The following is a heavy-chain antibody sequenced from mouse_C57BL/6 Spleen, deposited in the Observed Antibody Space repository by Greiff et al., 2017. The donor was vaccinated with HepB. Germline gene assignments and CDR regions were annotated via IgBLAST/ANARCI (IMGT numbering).Heavy chain of an antibody. D-gene: IGHD2-2*01. V-gene: IGHV5-17*01. CDR3: ARNMVTRAMDY. CDR1: GFTFSDCG. Sequence: EVQRVESGGGLVKPGGSLKLSCAASGFTFSDCGMHWVRQAPEKGLEWVAYISSGSSTIYYADTVKGRFTISRDNAKNTLFLQMTSLRSEDTAMYYCARNMVTRAMDYWGQGTSVTVSS. CDR2: ISSGSSTI. J-gene: IGHJ4*01.